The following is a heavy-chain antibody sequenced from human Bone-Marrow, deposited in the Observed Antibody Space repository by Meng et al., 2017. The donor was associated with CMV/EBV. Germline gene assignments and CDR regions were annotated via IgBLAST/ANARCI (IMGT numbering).Heavy chain of an antibody. CDR1: GFIFSNYA. J-gene: IGHJ4*02. CDR2: ISKDGSHK. Sequence: GESLKISCAASGFIFSNYAIHWVRQPPGKGLEWVAVISKDGSHKYYLDSVKGRFTISRDNSKNTLSLQMNSLTTEDTALYYCARDRSSLYTSGWYARDFDYWGQGKQVNFSS. CDR3: ARDRSSLYTSGWYARDFDY. V-gene: IGHV3-30-3*01. D-gene: IGHD6-19*01.